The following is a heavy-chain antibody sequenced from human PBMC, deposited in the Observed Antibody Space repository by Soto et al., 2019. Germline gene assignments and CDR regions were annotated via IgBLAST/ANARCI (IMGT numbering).Heavy chain of an antibody. V-gene: IGHV4-59*01. J-gene: IGHJ4*02. Sequence: PSETLSLTCTVSGGSISSYYWSWIRQPPGKGLEWIGYIYYSGSTNYNPSLKSRVTISVDTSKNQFSLKLSSVTAADTAFYYCARATYSVNVLATVFSRYLDSWGQGALVTVSS. CDR3: ARATYSVNVLATVFSRYLDS. CDR2: IYYSGST. D-gene: IGHD3-16*01. CDR1: GGSISSYY.